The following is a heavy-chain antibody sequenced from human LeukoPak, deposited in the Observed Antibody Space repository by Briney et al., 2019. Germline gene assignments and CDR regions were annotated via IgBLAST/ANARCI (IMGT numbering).Heavy chain of an antibody. CDR2: ISNNGGYT. Sequence: GGSLRLSCAASGFTFSSSAMSWVRQAPGKGLEWVSAISNNGGYTYYADSVQGRFTISRDNSESTLCLQMNSLRAEDTAVYYCAKQLGYCSDGSCYFPYWGQGTLVTVSS. V-gene: IGHV3-23*01. CDR3: AKQLGYCSDGSCYFPY. CDR1: GFTFSSSA. J-gene: IGHJ4*02. D-gene: IGHD2-15*01.